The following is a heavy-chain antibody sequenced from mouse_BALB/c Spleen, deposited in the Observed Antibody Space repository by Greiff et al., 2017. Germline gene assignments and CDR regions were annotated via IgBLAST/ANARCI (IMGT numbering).Heavy chain of an antibody. CDR1: GFTFSSYA. CDR3: AREHYGYDSWFAY. D-gene: IGHD2-2*01. Sequence: EVKVEESGGGLVKPGGSLKLSCAASGFTFSSYAMSWVRQTPEKRLEWVASISSGGSTYYPDSVKGRFTISRDNARNILYLQMSSLRSEDTAMYYCAREHYGYDSWFAYWGQGTLVTVSA. V-gene: IGHV5-6-5*01. CDR2: ISSGGST. J-gene: IGHJ3*01.